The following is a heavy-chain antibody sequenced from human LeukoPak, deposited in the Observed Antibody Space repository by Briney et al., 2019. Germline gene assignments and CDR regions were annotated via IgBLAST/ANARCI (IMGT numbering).Heavy chain of an antibody. J-gene: IGHJ4*02. CDR1: GGSFSGYY. V-gene: IGHV4-34*01. D-gene: IGHD3-22*01. CDR3: AGGRNSGYFRLDF. Sequence: PSETLSLTCAVYGGSFSGYYWSWIRQPPGKGLEWIGEINHSGSTNYNPSLKSRVTISVDTSKNQFSLNLNSATAADTAVYYCAGGRNSGYFRLDFWGQGTLVTVSS. CDR2: INHSGST.